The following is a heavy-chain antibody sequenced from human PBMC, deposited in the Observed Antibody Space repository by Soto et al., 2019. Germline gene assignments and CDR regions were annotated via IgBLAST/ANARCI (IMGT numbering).Heavy chain of an antibody. D-gene: IGHD3-22*01. V-gene: IGHV3-7*05. J-gene: IGHJ3*02. CDR3: ARDVSPGSGPYYDAFDI. Sequence: EVQLVESGGGLVQPGESLRLSCSASGFTFSDYWMTWVRQAPGKGLEWVANIRKDESKKSYLDSVRGLFTVSRDSPRNVLNMPMDSLRAEDTALYYCARDVSPGSGPYYDAFDIWGQGTMVTVSS. CDR2: IRKDESKK. CDR1: GFTFSDYW.